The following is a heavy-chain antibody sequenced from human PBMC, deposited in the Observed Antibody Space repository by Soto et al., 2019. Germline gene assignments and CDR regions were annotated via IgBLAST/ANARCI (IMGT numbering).Heavy chain of an antibody. V-gene: IGHV4-30-2*01. CDR2: IYHSGST. CDR1: GGSISSGGYS. Sequence: SETLSLTCAVSGGSISSGGYSWSWIRQPPGKGLEWIGYIYHSGSTYYNPSLKSRVTISIDTPKSQFSLKVNSVTAADTAVYYCARDIRGYPFGNWFDSWGQGTLVTVSS. D-gene: IGHD2-15*01. CDR3: ARDIRGYPFGNWFDS. J-gene: IGHJ5*01.